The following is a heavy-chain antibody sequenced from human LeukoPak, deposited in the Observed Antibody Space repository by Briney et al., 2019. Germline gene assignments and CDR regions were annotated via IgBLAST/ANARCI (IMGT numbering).Heavy chain of an antibody. J-gene: IGHJ3*02. CDR1: GYTFTGYY. CDR2: INPNSGGT. Sequence: ASVKVSCKASGYTFTGYYMHWVRQAPGQGLEWMGWINPNSGGTNYAQKFQGRVTMTRDTSISTAYMELSRLRSDDTAVYYCARDYGSGSYFDIWGQGTMVTVSS. D-gene: IGHD3-10*01. V-gene: IGHV1-2*02. CDR3: ARDYGSGSYFDI.